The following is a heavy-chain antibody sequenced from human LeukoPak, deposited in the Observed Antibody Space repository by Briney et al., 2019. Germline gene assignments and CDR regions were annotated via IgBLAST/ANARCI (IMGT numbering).Heavy chain of an antibody. CDR2: MNPNSVNT. J-gene: IGHJ4*02. D-gene: IGHD3-3*01. CDR3: ARVYYDFWSGYSLEYYFDY. V-gene: IGHV1-8*03. CDR1: GYTFTSYD. Sequence: GASVKVSCKASGYTFTSYDINWVRQATGQGLEWMGWMNPNSVNTGYAQKFQGRVTITRNTSISTAYMELSSLRSEDTAVYYCARVYYDFWSGYSLEYYFDYWGQGTLVTVSS.